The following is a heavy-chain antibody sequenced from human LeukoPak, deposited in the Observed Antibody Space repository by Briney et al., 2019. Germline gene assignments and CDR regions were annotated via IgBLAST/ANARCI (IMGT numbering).Heavy chain of an antibody. CDR1: GFTVSSNY. CDR3: AKDGESTPHFDY. CDR2: IYSGGST. D-gene: IGHD3-10*01. V-gene: IGHV3-66*01. J-gene: IGHJ4*02. Sequence: GGSLRLSCAASGFTVSSNYMSWVRQAPGKGLEWVSVIYSGGSTYYADSVKGRFTISRDNSKNTLYLQMNSLRAEDTAVYYCAKDGESTPHFDYWGQGTLVTVSS.